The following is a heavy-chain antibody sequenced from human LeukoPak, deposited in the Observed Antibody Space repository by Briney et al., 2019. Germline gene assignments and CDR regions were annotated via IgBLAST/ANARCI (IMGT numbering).Heavy chain of an antibody. Sequence: PGGSLRLSCAASGFTFSSYWMSWVRQAPGKGLEWVANIKQDGSAKNYGDSVKGRFTISRDNSKNTLYLQMNSLRAEDTAVYYCARDCSSGWDYYFDYWGQGTLVTVSS. V-gene: IGHV3-7*01. CDR1: GFTFSSYW. CDR3: ARDCSSGWDYYFDY. J-gene: IGHJ4*02. D-gene: IGHD6-19*01. CDR2: IKQDGSAK.